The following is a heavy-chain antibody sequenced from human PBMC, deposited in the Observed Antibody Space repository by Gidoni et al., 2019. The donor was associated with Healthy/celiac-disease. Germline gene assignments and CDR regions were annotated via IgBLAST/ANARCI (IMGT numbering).Heavy chain of an antibody. Sequence: STYYNPSLKSRVTISVDTSKNQFSLKLSSVTAADTAVYYCARVVGAIFDYWGQGTLVTVSS. J-gene: IGHJ4*02. CDR3: ARVVGAIFDY. CDR2: ST. V-gene: IGHV4-39*01. D-gene: IGHD1-26*01.